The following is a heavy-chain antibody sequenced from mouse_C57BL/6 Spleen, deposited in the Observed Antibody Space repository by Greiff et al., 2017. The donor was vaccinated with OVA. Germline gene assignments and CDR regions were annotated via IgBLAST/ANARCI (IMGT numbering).Heavy chain of an antibody. Sequence: QVQLQQPGAELVKPGASVKMSCKASGYTFTSYWITWVKQRPGQGLEWIGDIYPGSGSTNYNEKFKSKATLTVDTSSSTAYMQLSSLTSEDSAVYYCARAPYYGSNAMDYWGQGTSVTVSS. V-gene: IGHV1-55*01. CDR2: IYPGSGST. D-gene: IGHD1-1*01. J-gene: IGHJ4*01. CDR3: ARAPYYGSNAMDY. CDR1: GYTFTSYW.